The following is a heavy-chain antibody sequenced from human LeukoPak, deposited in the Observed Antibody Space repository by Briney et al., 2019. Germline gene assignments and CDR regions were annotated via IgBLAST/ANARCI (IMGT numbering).Heavy chain of an antibody. CDR2: ISGSGGST. J-gene: IGHJ4*02. D-gene: IGHD3-10*01. CDR3: AKDRVYYYGSGSFTHY. Sequence: GGSLRLSCAASGFTFSSYAMSWVRQAPGKGLEWVSAISGSGGSTYYADSVKGRFTISRDNSKNTLYLQMNSLRAEDTAVYYCAKDRVYYYGSGSFTHYWGQGTLVAVSS. V-gene: IGHV3-23*01. CDR1: GFTFSSYA.